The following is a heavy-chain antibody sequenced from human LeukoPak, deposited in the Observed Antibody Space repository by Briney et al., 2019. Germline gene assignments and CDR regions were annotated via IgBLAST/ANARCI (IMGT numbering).Heavy chain of an antibody. CDR1: GFTFNSYA. J-gene: IGHJ2*01. CDR2: ISGSGGYT. V-gene: IGHV3-23*01. CDR3: AKDRTVGASYWYFDL. D-gene: IGHD1-26*01. Sequence: GGSLRLSCEASGFTFNSYAMNWVRQAPGKGLEWVSAISGSGGYTYYADSLKGRLTISRDNSKNTLYLQMNSLRAEDTAVYYCAKDRTVGASYWYFDLWGRGTLVTVSS.